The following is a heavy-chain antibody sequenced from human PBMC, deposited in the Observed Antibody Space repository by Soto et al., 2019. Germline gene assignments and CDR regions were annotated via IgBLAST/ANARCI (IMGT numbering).Heavy chain of an antibody. J-gene: IGHJ4*02. V-gene: IGHV4-39*01. CDR2: IYFGGST. CDR3: ARNEYRSIFDY. CDR1: GGSINSGSSYY. Sequence: SETLSLTCTVSGGSINSGSSYYWAWIRQPPGKGLEWIGNIYFGGSTYYSPSLKSRVTMSVDTSKNQFSLKLSSVTAADTAVYYCARNEYRSIFDYWGQGTLVTVSS. D-gene: IGHD6-6*01.